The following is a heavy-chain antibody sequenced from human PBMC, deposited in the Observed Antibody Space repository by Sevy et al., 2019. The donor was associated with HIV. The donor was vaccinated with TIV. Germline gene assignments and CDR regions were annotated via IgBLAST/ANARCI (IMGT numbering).Heavy chain of an antibody. J-gene: IGHJ6*03. CDR2: IYTSGST. D-gene: IGHD4-4*01. Sequence: SETLSLTCTVSGGSISSYYWSWIRQPAGKGLEWIGRIYTSGSTNYNPSLKSRVTMSVDTSKNQFSLKLSSETAADTAVYYCARGGVTTSGGYYYYMDVWGKGTTVTVSS. CDR1: GGSISSYY. V-gene: IGHV4-4*07. CDR3: ARGGVTTSGGYYYYMDV.